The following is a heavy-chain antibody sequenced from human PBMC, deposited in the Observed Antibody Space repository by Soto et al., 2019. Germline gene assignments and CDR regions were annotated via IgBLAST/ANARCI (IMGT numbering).Heavy chain of an antibody. D-gene: IGHD2-8*01. CDR1: GYTLTELS. V-gene: IGHV1-24*01. CDR3: ATGYCTNGVCSREKYYFDY. J-gene: IGHJ4*02. Sequence: GASVKVSCKVSGYTLTELSMHWVRQAPGKGLEWMGGFDPEDGETIYAQKFQGRVTMTEDTSTDTAYMELSSLRSEDTAVYYCATGYCTNGVCSREKYYFDYWGQGTLVTVSS. CDR2: FDPEDGET.